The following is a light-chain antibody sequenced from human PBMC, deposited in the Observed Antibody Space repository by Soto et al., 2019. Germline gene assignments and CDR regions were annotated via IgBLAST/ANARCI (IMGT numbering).Light chain of an antibody. CDR3: SSYTTATTRV. CDR2: DVS. CDR1: SSDVGAYNY. Sequence: QSALTQPASVSGSPGQSITISCTGTSSDVGAYNYGSWYQQHPGKAPKIMIFDVSNRPSGVSNRFSGSKSGNTASLTISGLQAEDEADYDCSSYTTATTRVFGGGTKLTVL. J-gene: IGLJ3*02. V-gene: IGLV2-14*01.